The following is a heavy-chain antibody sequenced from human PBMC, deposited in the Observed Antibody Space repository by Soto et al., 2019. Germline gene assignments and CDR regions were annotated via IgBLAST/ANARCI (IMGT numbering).Heavy chain of an antibody. CDR1: GFTFSSYG. CDR3: AKDTGIQLWLPAYYYGMDV. V-gene: IGHV3-30*18. Sequence: PGGSLRLSCAASGFTFSSYGMHWVRQAPGKGLEWVAVISYDGSNKYYADSVKGRFTISRDNSKNTLYLQMNSLRAEDTAVYYCAKDTGIQLWLPAYYYGMDVWGQGTTVTVSS. CDR2: ISYDGSNK. J-gene: IGHJ6*02. D-gene: IGHD5-18*01.